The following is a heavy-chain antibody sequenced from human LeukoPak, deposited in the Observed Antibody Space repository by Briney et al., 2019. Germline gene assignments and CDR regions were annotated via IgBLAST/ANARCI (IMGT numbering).Heavy chain of an antibody. CDR1: SGSFSGYY. CDR2: INHSGST. CDR3: AGRGYYDSSGYYSVDY. V-gene: IGHV4-34*01. D-gene: IGHD3-22*01. Sequence: SETLSLTCAVSSGSFSGYYWSWIRQPPGKGLEWIGEINHSGSTIYNPSLKSRVTISVDTSKNQFSLKLSSVTAADTAVYYCAGRGYYDSSGYYSVDYWGQGTLVTVSS. J-gene: IGHJ4*02.